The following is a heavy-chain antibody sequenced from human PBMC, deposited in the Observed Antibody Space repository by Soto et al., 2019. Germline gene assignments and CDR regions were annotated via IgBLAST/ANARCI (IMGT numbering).Heavy chain of an antibody. CDR1: GFTFSNYA. CDR3: VKDPVSGGSGGAWFDY. D-gene: IGHD2-21*02. Sequence: GVSLRLSCAVSGFTFSNYAMTWVRQAPGKGLEWVSLMSGNGGRIVYADSVKGRFTISRDNSKNTLYLQMNSLRLEATAVYYCVKDPVSGGSGGAWFDYWGQGTLVTVSS. V-gene: IGHV3-23*01. CDR2: MSGNGGRI. J-gene: IGHJ4*02.